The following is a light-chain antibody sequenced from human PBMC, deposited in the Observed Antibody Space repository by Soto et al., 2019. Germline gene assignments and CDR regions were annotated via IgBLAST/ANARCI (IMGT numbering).Light chain of an antibody. CDR1: QSLLHNNGYNY. CDR2: LGS. Sequence: DIVMTQSPLSLPVTPGEPASISCRSSQSLLHNNGYNYLDWYLQKPGQSPQLLIYLGSNRASGVPDRFSGSGSGTEFTLKSSRVEAEDVGVYYCMQARQTPPTFGQGTRLEIK. CDR3: MQARQTPPT. J-gene: IGKJ5*01. V-gene: IGKV2-28*01.